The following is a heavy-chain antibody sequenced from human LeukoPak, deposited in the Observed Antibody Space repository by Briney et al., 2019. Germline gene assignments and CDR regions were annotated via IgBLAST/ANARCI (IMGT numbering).Heavy chain of an antibody. CDR2: IDPSDSYT. CDR1: GYSFTYYW. V-gene: IGHV5-10-1*01. J-gene: IGHJ4*02. Sequence: KHGESLQISCKGSGYSFTYYWISWVRQMPGKGLEWMGRIDPSDSYTNYSPSFQGHVTISADKSISTAYLQWSSLKASDTAMYYCARPSRGWYELDYWGQGTLVTVSS. CDR3: ARPSRGWYELDY. D-gene: IGHD6-19*01.